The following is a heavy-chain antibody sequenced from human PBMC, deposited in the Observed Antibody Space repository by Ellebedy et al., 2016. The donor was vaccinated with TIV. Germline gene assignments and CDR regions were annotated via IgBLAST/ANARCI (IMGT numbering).Heavy chain of an antibody. CDR3: ARDRYSSSSSRANWFDP. D-gene: IGHD6-6*01. CDR2: INPSGGST. V-gene: IGHV1-46*01. J-gene: IGHJ5*02. Sequence: ASVKVSCKASGYTFTSYYMHWVRQAPGQGLEWMGIINPSGGSTSYAQKFQGRVTMTRDTSTSTVYMELSSLRSDDTAVYYCARDRYSSSSSRANWFDPWGQGTLVTVSS. CDR1: GYTFTSYY.